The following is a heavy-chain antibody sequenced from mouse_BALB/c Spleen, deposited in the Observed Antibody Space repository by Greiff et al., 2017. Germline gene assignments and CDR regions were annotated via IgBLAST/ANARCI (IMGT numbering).Heavy chain of an antibody. CDR3: TSHYGSSHWYFDV. CDR1: GYTFTSYY. CDR2: INPSNGGT. J-gene: IGHJ1*01. D-gene: IGHD1-1*01. Sequence: VQLQQSGAELVKPGASVKLSCKASGYTFTSYYMYWVKQRPGQGLEWIGEINPSNGGTNFNEKFKSKATLTVDKSSSTAYMQLSSLTSEDSAVYYCTSHYGSSHWYFDVWGAGTTVTVSS. V-gene: IGHV1S81*02.